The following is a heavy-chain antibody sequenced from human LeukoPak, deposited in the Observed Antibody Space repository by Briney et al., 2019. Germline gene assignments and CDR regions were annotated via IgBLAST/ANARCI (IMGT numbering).Heavy chain of an antibody. CDR1: GGSISSYY. CDR2: IYYSGST. D-gene: IGHD2-2*01. CDR3: ARHCSSTGCYGTYFDY. Sequence: SETLSLTCTVSGGSISSYYWSWIRQPPGKGLEWIGYIYYSGSTNYNPSLKSRVTISVDTSKNQFSLKLSSVTAADTAVYYCARHCSSTGCYGTYFDYWGQGTLVTVSS. V-gene: IGHV4-59*08. J-gene: IGHJ4*02.